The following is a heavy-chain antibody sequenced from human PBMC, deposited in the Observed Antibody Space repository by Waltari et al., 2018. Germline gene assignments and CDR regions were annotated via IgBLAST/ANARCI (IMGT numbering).Heavy chain of an antibody. V-gene: IGHV4-39*01. CDR3: ARRYDYYGSGSYYNGNWFDP. CDR2: IYYSGST. CDR1: GGSISSSSYY. D-gene: IGHD3-10*01. Sequence: QLQLQESGPGLVKPSETLSLTCTVSGGSISSSSYYWGWIRQPPGTGLEWIGSIYYSGSTYYNPSLKSRVTISVDTSKNQFSLKLSSVTAADTAVYYCARRYDYYGSGSYYNGNWFDPWGQGTLVTVSS. J-gene: IGHJ5*02.